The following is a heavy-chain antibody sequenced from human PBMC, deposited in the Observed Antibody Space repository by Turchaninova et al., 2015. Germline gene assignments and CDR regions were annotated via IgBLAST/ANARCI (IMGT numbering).Heavy chain of an antibody. V-gene: IGHV4-38-2*02. Sequence: QVQLQESGPGLVKPSETLSLTCTVSGYSISSTYYGGWIRQPPGKGLEWLGSIYHTGSSYCNPSRKSRVTISVDTSENQLSLKLTSVTAADTAVYFCARRLVCGSGWCDAFDIWGQGTMVTVSS. CDR3: ARRLVCGSGWCDAFDI. D-gene: IGHD6-19*01. J-gene: IGHJ3*02. CDR1: GYSISSTYY. CDR2: IYHTGSS.